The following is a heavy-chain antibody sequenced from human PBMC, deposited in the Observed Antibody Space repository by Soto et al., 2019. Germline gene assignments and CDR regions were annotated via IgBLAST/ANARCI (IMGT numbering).Heavy chain of an antibody. CDR2: IYPGDSDT. D-gene: IGHD2-2*01. V-gene: IGHV5-51*01. CDR3: ASTHCSSTSCPYGMDV. CDR1: GYSFTSYW. J-gene: IGHJ6*02. Sequence: GESLKISCKGSGYSFTSYWIGWVRQMPGKGLEWMGIIYPGDSDTRYSLSFQGQVTISADKSISTAYLQWSSLKASDTAMYYCASTHCSSTSCPYGMDVWGQGTTVTVSS.